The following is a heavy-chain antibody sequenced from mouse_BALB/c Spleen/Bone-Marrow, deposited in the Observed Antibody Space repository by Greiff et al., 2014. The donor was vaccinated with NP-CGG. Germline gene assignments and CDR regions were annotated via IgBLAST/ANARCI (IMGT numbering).Heavy chain of an antibody. D-gene: IGHD1-1*01. V-gene: IGHV1-7*01. CDR3: AREGYYGSPFAY. J-gene: IGHJ3*01. CDR1: GYTFTSYW. CDR2: INPSTGYT. Sequence: QVQLQQSGAELAKPGASVKMSCKASGYTFTSYWMHWVKQRPGQGLEWIGYINPSTGYTEYNQKFKDKATFTTDKSSSTAYMQLSSLTSEDSAVYYCAREGYYGSPFAYWGQGTLVTVSA.